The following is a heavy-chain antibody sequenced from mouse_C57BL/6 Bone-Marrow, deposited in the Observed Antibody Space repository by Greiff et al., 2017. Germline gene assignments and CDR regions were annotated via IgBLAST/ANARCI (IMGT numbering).Heavy chain of an antibody. CDR2: IWSGGST. V-gene: IGHV2-2*01. D-gene: IGHD2-5*01. CDR1: GFSFTSYG. J-gene: IGHJ2*01. Sequence: VKLQESGPGLVQPSQSLSITCTVSGFSFTSYGVHWVRQSPGKGLEWLGVIWSGGSTDYNAAFISRLSISKDNSKSQVFFKMNSLQADDTAIYYCARNYYSNYDYFAYWGQGTTLTVSS. CDR3: ARNYYSNYDYFAY.